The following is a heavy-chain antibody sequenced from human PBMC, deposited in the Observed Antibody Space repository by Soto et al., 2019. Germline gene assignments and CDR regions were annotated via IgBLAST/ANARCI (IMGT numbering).Heavy chain of an antibody. Sequence: ASVKVSCKASGYTFTGYYMHWVRQAPGQGLEWMGWINPNSGGTNYTQKFQGWVTMTRDTSISTAYMELSRLRSDDTAVYYCARANMRGIAAWRAFDIWGQGTMVTVSS. D-gene: IGHD6-13*01. J-gene: IGHJ3*02. V-gene: IGHV1-2*04. CDR1: GYTFTGYY. CDR3: ARANMRGIAAWRAFDI. CDR2: INPNSGGT.